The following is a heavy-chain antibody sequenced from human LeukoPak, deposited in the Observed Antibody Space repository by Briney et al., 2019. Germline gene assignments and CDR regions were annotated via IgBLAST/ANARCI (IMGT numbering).Heavy chain of an antibody. CDR3: ATYSSVNRRECQY. V-gene: IGHV3-7*01. CDR2: IKTGGSEK. CDR1: GFTFRKYW. Sequence: GFLRLSCEGPGFTFRKYWMGWVRQSPGEGLRGVPNIKTGGSEKYFVDSVKGRVTLSRDNSQNQLYLQMKSLRARSNALFFCATYSSVNRRECQYWGQGTLLSVCS. D-gene: IGHD3-22*01. J-gene: IGHJ1*01.